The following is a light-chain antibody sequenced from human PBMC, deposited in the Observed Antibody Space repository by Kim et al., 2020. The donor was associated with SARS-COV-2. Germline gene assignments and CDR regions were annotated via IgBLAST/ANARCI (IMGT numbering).Light chain of an antibody. V-gene: IGLV1-40*01. CDR1: TSNIGAGYE. Sequence: RVTISCTGTTSNIGAGYEVHWYQQLPGTAPKLLIYGNTNRPSGVPDRFSASKSGTSASLAITGLQADDEADYYCQSFDSILSGSLFGGGTKLTVL. CDR3: QSFDSILSGSL. CDR2: GNT. J-gene: IGLJ2*01.